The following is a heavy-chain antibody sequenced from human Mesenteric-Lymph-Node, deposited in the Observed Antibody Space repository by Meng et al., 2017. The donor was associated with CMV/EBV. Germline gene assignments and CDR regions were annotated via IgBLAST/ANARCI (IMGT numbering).Heavy chain of an antibody. V-gene: IGHV4-39*01. J-gene: IGHJ5*02. CDR1: GDSISSFYY. CDR3: ARPFPSWQSPRLDPFGA. Sequence: PHVRAAGPGTVKPSETLSLTCTVSGDSISSFYYWGWIRQPPGRGLEWIGSVHYTGSTYYSPSLKSRVTVSVDTSKNQFSLRLTSVTAADTAVYYCARPFPSWQSPRLDPFGAWGQGTLVTVSS. D-gene: IGHD6-19*01. CDR2: VHYTGST.